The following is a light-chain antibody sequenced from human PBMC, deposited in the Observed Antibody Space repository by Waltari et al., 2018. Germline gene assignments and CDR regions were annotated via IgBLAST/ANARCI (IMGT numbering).Light chain of an antibody. V-gene: IGKV3-11*01. Sequence: EIVLTQSPATLSLSPGERATLSCRASQSVSSYLACYQQKPGQAPRLLIYDASNRATGIPARFSGSGSWTDFTLTISSLEPEDFAVYYCQQRSNWPPYTFGQGTKLEIK. CDR2: DAS. CDR1: QSVSSY. J-gene: IGKJ2*01. CDR3: QQRSNWPPYT.